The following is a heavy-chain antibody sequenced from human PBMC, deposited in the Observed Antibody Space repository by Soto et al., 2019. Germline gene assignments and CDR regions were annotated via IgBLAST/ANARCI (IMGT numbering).Heavy chain of an antibody. V-gene: IGHV3-11*01. CDR1: GFTFRDHY. CDR2: ISSSGDII. CDR3: ARGLGYYDSSGYFDY. J-gene: IGHJ4*02. D-gene: IGHD3-22*01. Sequence: GGSLRLPCAASGFTFRDHYISWIRQAPGKGLEWVSYISSSGDIIYYADSVKGRFTISRDNAKNSLYLQMNSLRAEDTAVYYCARGLGYYDSSGYFDYWGQGTLVTVSS.